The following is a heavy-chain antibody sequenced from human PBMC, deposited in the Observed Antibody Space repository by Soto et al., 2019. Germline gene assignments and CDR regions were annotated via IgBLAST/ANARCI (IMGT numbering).Heavy chain of an antibody. V-gene: IGHV1-69*01. CDR1: GGTFSSYA. Sequence: QVQLVQSGAEVKKPGSSVKVSCKASGGTFSSYAISWVRQAPGQGLEWMGGIIPIFGTANYAQKFQGRVTITADESTSTAYMELSSLRSEDTAVYYCARTLYIVVVPAAIDYYYYYGMDVWGQGTTVTVSS. CDR3: ARTLYIVVVPAAIDYYYYYGMDV. J-gene: IGHJ6*02. CDR2: IIPIFGTA. D-gene: IGHD2-2*02.